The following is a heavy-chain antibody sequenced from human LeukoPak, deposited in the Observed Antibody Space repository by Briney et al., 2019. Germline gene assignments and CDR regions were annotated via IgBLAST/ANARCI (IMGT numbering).Heavy chain of an antibody. V-gene: IGHV3-74*01. D-gene: IGHD1-26*01. CDR1: GFIFSNYW. Sequence: GGSLTLSCAASGFIFSNYWMHWVRQAPGKGLVWVSRLNLDGTTRDYADSVKGRFTISRDNAKNTLSLQMNSLKVDDTAVYYCARESAGSYWGWGQGTLVTVPS. CDR3: ARESAGSYWG. J-gene: IGHJ4*02. CDR2: LNLDGTTR.